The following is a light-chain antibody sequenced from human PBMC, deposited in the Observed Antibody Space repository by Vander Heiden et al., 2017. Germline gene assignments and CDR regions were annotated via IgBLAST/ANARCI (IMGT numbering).Light chain of an antibody. CDR2: EVT. J-gene: IGLJ2*01. V-gene: IGLV2-8*01. CDR1: SSDVGGSDY. Sequence: QSALTQPPSASGSPGQSVTISCTGTSSDVGGSDYVSWYQQHPGKAPKLMIYEVTKRPAGVPDRFSGSKSGNTASLTVSGRQAEDEADYYCSSYAGSSVVFGGGTKLTVL. CDR3: SSYAGSSVV.